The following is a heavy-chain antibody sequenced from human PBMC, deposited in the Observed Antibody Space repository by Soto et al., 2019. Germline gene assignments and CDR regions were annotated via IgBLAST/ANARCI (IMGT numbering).Heavy chain of an antibody. V-gene: IGHV3-74*03. CDR1: GFTFSGHW. CDR3: AREAGYCSRTSCYRRAFDT. D-gene: IGHD2-2*01. Sequence: EVQLVESGGDLVQPGGSLRLSCAASGFTFSGHWMHWVRQVPGKGLEWVSRINTDGATSASADSVKGRFTISRDNAKNTLYLQMHALRAEDTAVYFCAREAGYCSRTSCYRRAFDTWGQGTTVTFSS. CDR2: INTDGATS. J-gene: IGHJ3*02.